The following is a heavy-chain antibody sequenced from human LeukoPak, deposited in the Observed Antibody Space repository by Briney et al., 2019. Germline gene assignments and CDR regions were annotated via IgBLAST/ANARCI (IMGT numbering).Heavy chain of an antibody. Sequence: PGGSLRLSCAASGFTFSNYWMSWVRQAPGKGLGWVANIKQDRSEKYYVDSVKGRFTISRDNAKNSLYLQMNSLRAEDTAVYYCARWQLSYYFDYWGQGTLVTVSS. CDR2: IKQDRSEK. J-gene: IGHJ4*02. V-gene: IGHV3-7*01. D-gene: IGHD6-6*01. CDR1: GFTFSNYW. CDR3: ARWQLSYYFDY.